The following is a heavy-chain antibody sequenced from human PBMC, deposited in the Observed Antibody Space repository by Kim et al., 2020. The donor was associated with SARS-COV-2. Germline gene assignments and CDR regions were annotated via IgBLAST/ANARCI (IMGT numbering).Heavy chain of an antibody. Sequence: GGSLRPSCAASGFTLSNFGLHWVRQAPGKGLEWVTTIWFDGVKTSYADSVKGRFTVSRDNSKNTLHLQMDSLRAEDTAVYYCARDYRGNNPIQLLGYWGQGTLVTVSS. CDR2: IWFDGVKT. V-gene: IGHV3-33*01. CDR3: ARDYRGNNPIQLLGY. D-gene: IGHD1-1*01. J-gene: IGHJ4*02. CDR1: GFTLSNFG.